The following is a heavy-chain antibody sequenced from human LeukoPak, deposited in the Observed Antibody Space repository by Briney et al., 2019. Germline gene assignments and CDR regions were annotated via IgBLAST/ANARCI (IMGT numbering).Heavy chain of an antibody. CDR2: IRYDGSNK. CDR1: GFTFSSYD. Sequence: PGGSLRLSCAASGFTFSSYDMHWVRQAPGKGLEWVALIRYDGSNKYYAHSVKGRFTISRDNSKNTLYLQMTSLRAEDTAVYYCAKGGEDYDFWSGDYWGQGTLVTVSS. V-gene: IGHV3-30*02. CDR3: AKGGEDYDFWSGDY. J-gene: IGHJ4*02. D-gene: IGHD3-3*01.